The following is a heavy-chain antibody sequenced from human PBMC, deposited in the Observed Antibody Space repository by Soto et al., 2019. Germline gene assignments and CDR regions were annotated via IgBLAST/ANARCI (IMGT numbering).Heavy chain of an antibody. CDR2: IYYSGST. V-gene: IGHV4-39*01. J-gene: IGHJ4*02. CDR3: ARLTIFGVAAGGSI. Sequence: SETLSLTCTVSGGSISSGSYYWGWIRQPPGKGLEWIGSIYYSGSTYYNPSLKSRVTISVDTSKNQFSLKLSSVTAADTAVYYCARLTIFGVAAGGSIWGQGTLVTVSS. D-gene: IGHD3-3*01. CDR1: GGSISSGSYY.